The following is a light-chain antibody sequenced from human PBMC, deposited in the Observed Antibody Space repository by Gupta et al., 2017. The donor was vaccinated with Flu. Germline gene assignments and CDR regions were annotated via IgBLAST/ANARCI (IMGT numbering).Light chain of an antibody. CDR3: HVSDPSSDLRV. CDR2: YDS. Sequence: SYVLTQSPSVSVAPGQTAKITCGGNDIRTKRVHWYQLKPGRAPVLLFNYDSGRPSGVPERFFASNSATTATLTTTRVEAGGEADEYCHVSDPSSDLRVFGGGTKLTVL. CDR1: DIRTKR. V-gene: IGLV3-21*02. J-gene: IGLJ3*02.